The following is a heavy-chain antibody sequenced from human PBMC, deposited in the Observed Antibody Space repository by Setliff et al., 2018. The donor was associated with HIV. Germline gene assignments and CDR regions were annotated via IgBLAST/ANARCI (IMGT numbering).Heavy chain of an antibody. CDR2: IYYSGRT. J-gene: IGHJ6*03. V-gene: IGHV4-39*07. CDR3: AGEIAPDARLPNVGGPPPPGYYHYMDV. D-gene: IGHD2-8*01. Sequence: SETLSLTCIVSRGSISSTSHYWGWVRQSPGRRLEWIGSIYYSGRTYYNPSLKSRVTMSVDTSTNQISLDLHSVTAADTAVYFCAGEIAPDARLPNVGGPPPPGYYHYMDVWGKGTTVTVSS. CDR1: RGSISSTSHY.